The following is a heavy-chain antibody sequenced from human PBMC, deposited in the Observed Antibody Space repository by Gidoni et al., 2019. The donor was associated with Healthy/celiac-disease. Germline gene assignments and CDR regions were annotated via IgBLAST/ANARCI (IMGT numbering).Heavy chain of an antibody. J-gene: IGHJ4*02. CDR3: ARIAVAGTDY. V-gene: IGHV3-21*01. Sequence: EVQLVASGVGLVKPGGSLSLSCAASGFTFSRYSMNWVRQAPGKGLELVSSISSSSSYIYYADSVKGRFTISRDNAKNSLYRQMNSLRAEDTAVYYCARIAVAGTDYWGQGTLVTVSS. CDR2: ISSSSSYI. D-gene: IGHD6-19*01. CDR1: GFTFSRYS.